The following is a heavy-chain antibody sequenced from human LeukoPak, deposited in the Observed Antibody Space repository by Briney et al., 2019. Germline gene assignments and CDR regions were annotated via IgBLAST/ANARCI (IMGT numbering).Heavy chain of an antibody. CDR1: GFTLGGSW. D-gene: IGHD1-1*01. Sequence: GGSLRLSCTVTGFTLGGSWMSWVRQAPGRGLEWVASIKQDESQKHYVDSVKGRFTISRDNAKNSLYLQMNSLRAEDTAVYYCARLFRDVTTYDYWGQGTLVTVSS. J-gene: IGHJ4*02. V-gene: IGHV3-7*01. CDR3: ARLFRDVTTYDY. CDR2: IKQDESQK.